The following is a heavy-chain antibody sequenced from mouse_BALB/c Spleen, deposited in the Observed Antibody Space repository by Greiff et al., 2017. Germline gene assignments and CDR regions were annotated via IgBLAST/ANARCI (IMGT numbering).Heavy chain of an antibody. D-gene: IGHD1-2*01. J-gene: IGHJ4*01. Sequence: EVKLMESGGGLVKPGGSLKLSCAASGFTFSSYAMSWVRQTPEKRLEWVASISSGGSTYYPDSVKGRFTISRDNARNILYLQMSSLRSEDTAMYYCARGRVNSLLLLQADMDYWGQGTSVTVSS. CDR3: ARGRVNSLLLLQADMDY. CDR1: GFTFSSYA. V-gene: IGHV5-6-5*01. CDR2: ISSGGST.